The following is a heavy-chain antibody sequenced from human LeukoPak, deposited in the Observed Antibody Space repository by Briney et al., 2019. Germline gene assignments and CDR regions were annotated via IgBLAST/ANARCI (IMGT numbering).Heavy chain of an antibody. D-gene: IGHD6-6*01. CDR2: IYYSGST. J-gene: IGHJ5*02. V-gene: IGHV4-39*07. CDR3: ARRRLVHNWFDP. Sequence: PSETPSLTCTVSGGSISSSSYYWGWIRQPPGKGLEWIGSIYYSGSTYYNPSLKSRVTISVDTSKNQFSLKLSSVTAADTAVYYCARRRLVHNWFDPWGQGTLVTVSS. CDR1: GGSISSSSYY.